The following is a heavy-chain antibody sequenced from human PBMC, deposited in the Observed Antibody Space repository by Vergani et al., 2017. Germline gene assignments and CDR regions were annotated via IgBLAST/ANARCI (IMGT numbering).Heavy chain of an antibody. CDR2: IYYSGST. Sequence: QLQLQESGPGLLKPSQTLSLTCTVSGGSISSGDYYWSWIRQPPGKGLEWIGYIYYSGSTYYNPSLKSRVTISVDTSKNQFSLKLSSVTAADTAVYYCARVVSSGRNYYYYYYMDVWGKGTTVTVSS. D-gene: IGHD3-22*01. J-gene: IGHJ6*03. CDR3: ARVVSSGRNYYYYYYMDV. CDR1: GGSISSGDYY. V-gene: IGHV4-30-4*01.